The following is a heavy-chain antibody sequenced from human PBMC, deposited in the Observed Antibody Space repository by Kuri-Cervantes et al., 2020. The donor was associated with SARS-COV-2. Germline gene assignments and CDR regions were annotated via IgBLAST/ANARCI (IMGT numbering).Heavy chain of an antibody. J-gene: IGHJ6*03. D-gene: IGHD3-10*01. Sequence: GESLKISCAASGFTFSSYWMHWDRQAPGKGLVWVSRINSDGSSTSYADSVKGRFTISRDNAKNTLYLQMNSLRAEDTAVYYCARDHSDYYGSGSYYYYYYYMDVWGKGTTVTVSS. CDR2: INSDGSST. V-gene: IGHV3-74*01. CDR1: GFTFSSYW. CDR3: ARDHSDYYGSGSYYYYYYYMDV.